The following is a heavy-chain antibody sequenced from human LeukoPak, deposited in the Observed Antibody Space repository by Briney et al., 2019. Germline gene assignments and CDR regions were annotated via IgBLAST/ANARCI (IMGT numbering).Heavy chain of an antibody. J-gene: IGHJ5*02. Sequence: GGSLRLSCAASGFTFSSYGMHWVRQAPGKGLEWVAVISYDGSNKYYADSVKGRFTISRDNSKNTLYLQMNSLRAEDTAVYYCAKAGGYSSSWYAKVGYNWFDPWGQGTLVTVSS. CDR2: ISYDGSNK. CDR3: AKAGGYSSSWYAKVGYNWFDP. D-gene: IGHD6-13*01. V-gene: IGHV3-30*18. CDR1: GFTFSSYG.